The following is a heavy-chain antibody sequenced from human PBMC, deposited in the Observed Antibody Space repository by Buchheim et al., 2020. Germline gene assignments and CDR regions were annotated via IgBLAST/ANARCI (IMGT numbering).Heavy chain of an antibody. CDR1: GFTVSSNY. Sequence: EVQLVESGGGLVQPGGSLRLSCAASGFTVSSNYMSWVRQAPGKGLEWVSVIYSGGSTYYADSVKGRFTISRDNSKNTLYLQMNSLRAEGTAVYYWARGYSLWAGGGMDVWGQGTT. J-gene: IGHJ6*02. CDR3: ARGYSLWAGGGMDV. CDR2: IYSGGST. V-gene: IGHV3-66*01. D-gene: IGHD5-18*01.